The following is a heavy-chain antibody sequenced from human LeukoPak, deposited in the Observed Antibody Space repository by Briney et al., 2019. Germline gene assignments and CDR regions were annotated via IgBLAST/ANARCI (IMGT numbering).Heavy chain of an antibody. Sequence: SQTLSLTCTVSGGSISSGSYYWSWIRQPAGKGLEWIGRIYTSGSTNYNPSLKRRVTISVDTSKNQFTLKLTSVTAAATAVYYCARISSVWVKDFYYYMDVWGKGTTVTVSS. CDR2: IYTSGST. CDR1: GGSISSGSYY. CDR3: ARISSVWVKDFYYYMDV. D-gene: IGHD1-26*01. J-gene: IGHJ6*03. V-gene: IGHV4-61*02.